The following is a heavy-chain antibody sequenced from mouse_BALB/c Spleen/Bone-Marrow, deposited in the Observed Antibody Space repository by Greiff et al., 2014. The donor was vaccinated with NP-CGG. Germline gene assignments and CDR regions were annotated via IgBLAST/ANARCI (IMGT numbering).Heavy chain of an antibody. D-gene: IGHD2-2*01. Sequence: QVQLQQSGPQLVRPGASVKISCKASGYSFTSYWMHRVKQRPGQGLEWIGMIDPSDSETRLNQKFKDKATLTVDKSSSTAYMQLSSPTSEDSAVYYCAREAGYYYAMDYWGQGTSVTVSS. CDR1: GYSFTSYW. CDR2: IDPSDSET. CDR3: AREAGYYYAMDY. V-gene: IGHV1S126*01. J-gene: IGHJ4*01.